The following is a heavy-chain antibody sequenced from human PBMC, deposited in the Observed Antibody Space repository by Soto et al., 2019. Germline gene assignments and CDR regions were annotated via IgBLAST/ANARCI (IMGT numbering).Heavy chain of an antibody. Sequence: GGSLRLSCAASGFTFSSYGMHWVRQAPGKGLEWVAVISYDGSNKYYADSVKGRFTISRDNSKNTLYLQMNSLRAEDTAVYYCAKDSSSAFDYWGQGTLVTVSS. CDR3: AKDSSSAFDY. CDR1: GFTFSSYG. V-gene: IGHV3-30*18. J-gene: IGHJ4*02. D-gene: IGHD3-22*01. CDR2: ISYDGSNK.